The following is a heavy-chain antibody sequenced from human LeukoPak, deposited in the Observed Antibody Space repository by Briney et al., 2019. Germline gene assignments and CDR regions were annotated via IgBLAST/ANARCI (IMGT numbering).Heavy chain of an antibody. J-gene: IGHJ3*02. Sequence: ASVTVSCKASGYTFTGYAMHWVRQAPGQRLEWMGWINAGNGNTKYSQKFQGRVTITRDTSASTAYMELSSLRSEDTAVYYGARGAGYSSGWYHIWGQGTMVTVSS. CDR3: ARGAGYSSGWYHI. CDR1: GYTFTGYA. V-gene: IGHV1-3*01. CDR2: INAGNGNT. D-gene: IGHD6-19*01.